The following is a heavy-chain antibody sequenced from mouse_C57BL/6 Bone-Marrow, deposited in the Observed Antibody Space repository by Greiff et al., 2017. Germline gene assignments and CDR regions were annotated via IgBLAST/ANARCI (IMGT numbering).Heavy chain of an antibody. D-gene: IGHD2-10*02. J-gene: IGHJ4*01. CDR1: GYAFTSYW. Sequence: QVQLQQPGAELVRPGSSVKLSCKASGYAFTSYWMHWVKQRPIQGLEWIGNIDPSDSETHYNQKFKDKATLTVDKSSSTAYMQLSSLTSEDSAVYYCARDGMVGRGYYARDYWGQGTSVTVSS. V-gene: IGHV1-52*01. CDR2: IDPSDSET. CDR3: ARDGMVGRGYYARDY.